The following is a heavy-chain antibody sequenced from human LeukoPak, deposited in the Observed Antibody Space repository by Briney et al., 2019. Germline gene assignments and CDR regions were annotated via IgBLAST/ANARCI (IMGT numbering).Heavy chain of an antibody. V-gene: IGHV4-38-2*02. Sequence: PSETLSLTCTVSGYSISSTYYWGWIRQPPGKGLEWIGSIFYRGSTYNNPSLKSRVTISVDTSKNQFSLKLRSVTAADTAVYYCARLRVRGYGFGPWEGPTWLDYWGQGTLVTVSS. CDR1: GYSISSTYY. D-gene: IGHD5-18*01. J-gene: IGHJ4*02. CDR2: IFYRGST. CDR3: ARLRVRGYGFGPWEGPTWLDY.